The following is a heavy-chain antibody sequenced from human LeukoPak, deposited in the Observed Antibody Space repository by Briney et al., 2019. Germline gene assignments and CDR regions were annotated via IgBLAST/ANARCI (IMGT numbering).Heavy chain of an antibody. CDR1: GFTFSNYW. CDR3: AELGITMIGGV. D-gene: IGHD3-10*02. CDR2: IKQDGSEK. V-gene: IGHV3-7*01. Sequence: GGSLRLSCAASGFTFSNYWMTWVRQAPGKGLEWVANIKQDGSEKYYVDSVKGRFTISRDNAKNSLYLQMNSLRAEDTAVYYCAELGITMIGGVWGKGTTVTISS. J-gene: IGHJ6*04.